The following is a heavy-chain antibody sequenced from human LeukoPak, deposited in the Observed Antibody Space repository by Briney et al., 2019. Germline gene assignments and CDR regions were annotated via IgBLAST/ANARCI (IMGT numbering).Heavy chain of an antibody. D-gene: IGHD1-26*01. CDR1: GGSFSGYY. Sequence: SETLSLTCAVYGGSFSGYYWSWIRQPPGKGLEWIGYIYYSGSTNYNPSLKSRVTISVDTSKDQFSLKLSSVTAADTAVYYCARTVGATVHDYWGQGTLVTVSS. CDR3: ARTVGATVHDY. CDR2: IYYSGST. V-gene: IGHV4-59*01. J-gene: IGHJ4*02.